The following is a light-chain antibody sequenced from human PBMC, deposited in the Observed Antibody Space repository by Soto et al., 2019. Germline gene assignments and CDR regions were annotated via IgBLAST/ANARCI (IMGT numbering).Light chain of an antibody. CDR2: AAS. V-gene: IGKV1-39*01. J-gene: IGKJ1*01. CDR3: QQTYYNPRT. CDR1: QTIDTY. Sequence: DLQLTQSPSSLSASVGDRITITCRSSQTIDTYLNWYQQNPGKAPKLLISAASRLQSGVPSRFSGSGSGTDFTLTITSLQAEDFATYYCQQTYYNPRTFGQETKV.